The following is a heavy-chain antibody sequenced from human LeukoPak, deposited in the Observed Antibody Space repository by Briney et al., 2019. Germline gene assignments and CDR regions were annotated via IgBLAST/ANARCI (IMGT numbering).Heavy chain of an antibody. CDR1: GFTFHNYA. CDR3: AKDTGGNGAYFYAMDV. Sequence: GGSLRLSCVGSGFTFHNYAMHWVRRPPGKGLEWVSAINWNSDTKAYADSVKGRFTISRDRARNSLYLQMDSLRPEDTALYYCAKDTGGNGAYFYAMDVWGQGTSVTVSS. CDR2: INWNSDTK. V-gene: IGHV3-9*01. D-gene: IGHD4-23*01. J-gene: IGHJ6*02.